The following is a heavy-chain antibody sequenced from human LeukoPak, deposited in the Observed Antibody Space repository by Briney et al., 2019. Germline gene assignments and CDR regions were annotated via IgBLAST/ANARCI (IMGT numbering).Heavy chain of an antibody. J-gene: IGHJ4*02. CDR1: GYTFTGYY. Sequence: ASVKVSCKASGYTFTGYYMHWVRQAPGQGLEWMGWINPNSGGTNYAQKFQGRVTMTRDTSTSTVYMELSSLRSEDTAVYYCARRWCGSSSSCQFDYWGQGTLVTVSS. CDR3: ARRWCGSSSSCQFDY. D-gene: IGHD2-15*01. V-gene: IGHV1-2*02. CDR2: INPNSGGT.